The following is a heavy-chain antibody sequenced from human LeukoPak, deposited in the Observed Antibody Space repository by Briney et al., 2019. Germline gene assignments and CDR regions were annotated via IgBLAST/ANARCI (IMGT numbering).Heavy chain of an antibody. CDR1: GVSITSGNYF. D-gene: IGHD3-22*01. V-gene: IGHV4-61*02. CDR2: IYTSGKT. Sequence: SETLSLTCTVSGVSITSGNYFWSWIRQPAGKGLEWIGRIYTSGKTNYNPSLKSRVTISVDTYKNQFSLNLTSVTATDTAGYGCARLNYDSSGYRLDYWGQGTLVTVSS. J-gene: IGHJ4*02. CDR3: ARLNYDSSGYRLDY.